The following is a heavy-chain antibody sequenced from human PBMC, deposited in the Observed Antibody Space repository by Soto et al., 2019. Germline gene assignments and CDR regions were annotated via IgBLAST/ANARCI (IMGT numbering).Heavy chain of an antibody. V-gene: IGHV3-23*01. J-gene: IGHJ6*02. CDR1: GFTFSSYA. Sequence: GGSLRLSCAASGFTFSSYAMSWVRQAPGKGLEWASAISGSGGSTYYADSVKGRFTISRDNSKNTLYLQMNSLRAEDTAVYYCAKEDSGGYPYYYYYGMDVWGQGTTVTVSS. CDR2: ISGSGGST. D-gene: IGHD3-22*01. CDR3: AKEDSGGYPYYYYYGMDV.